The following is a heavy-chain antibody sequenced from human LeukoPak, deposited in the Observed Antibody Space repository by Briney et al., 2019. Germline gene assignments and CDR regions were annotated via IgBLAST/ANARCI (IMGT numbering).Heavy chain of an antibody. CDR1: GFTFSSYA. CDR3: ARYDSSSWYRI. CDR2: ISYDGSNK. V-gene: IGHV3-30*03. Sequence: GGSLRLSCEVSGFTFSSYAMTWVRQAPGKGLEWVAVISYDGSNKYYADSVKGRFTISRDNSKNTLYLQMNSLRAEDTAVYYCARYDSSSWYRIWGQGTLVTVSS. D-gene: IGHD6-13*01. J-gene: IGHJ4*02.